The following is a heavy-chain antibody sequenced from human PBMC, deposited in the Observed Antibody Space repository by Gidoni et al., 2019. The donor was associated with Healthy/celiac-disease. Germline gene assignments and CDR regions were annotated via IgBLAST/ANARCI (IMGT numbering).Heavy chain of an antibody. Sequence: SGFTFSNAWMNWVRQAPGKGLEWVGRIKSKTDGGTTDYAAPVTGRFTISRDDSKNTLYLQMNSLKTEDTAVYYCTTSEAVAGPYFDYWGQGTLVTVSS. D-gene: IGHD6-19*01. V-gene: IGHV3-15*07. CDR2: IKSKTDGGTT. J-gene: IGHJ4*02. CDR1: GFTFSNAW. CDR3: TTSEAVAGPYFDY.